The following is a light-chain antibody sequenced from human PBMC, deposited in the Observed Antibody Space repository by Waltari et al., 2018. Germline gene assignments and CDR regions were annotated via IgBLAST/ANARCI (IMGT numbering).Light chain of an antibody. J-gene: IGLJ1*01. CDR2: EDN. CDR3: FSYAGSNIYV. V-gene: IGLV2-23*01. CDR1: SSGVGSYNL. Sequence: QSALTQPASVSGSPGQSITIPCAGTSSGVGSYNLVSWYQQHPGRAPKLIIYEDNRRPSGVSSRFSGSKSGNTASLTISGLQTEDEAEYYCFSYAGSNIYVFASGTKVTVL.